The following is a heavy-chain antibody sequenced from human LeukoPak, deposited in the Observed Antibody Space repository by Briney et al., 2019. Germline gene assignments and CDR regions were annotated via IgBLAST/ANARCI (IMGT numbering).Heavy chain of an antibody. CDR2: ISWNSGTI. V-gene: IGHV3-9*01. D-gene: IGHD3-9*01. CDR3: AKAKYYDILTGPTNHWHFDL. Sequence: PGGSLRLSCAASGFTFSSYSMNWVRQAPGKGLEWVSGISWNSGTIVYADSVKGRFTTSRDNAKNSLFLQMNSLRPEDTALYYCAKAKYYDILTGPTNHWHFDLWGRGTLVAVSS. J-gene: IGHJ2*01. CDR1: GFTFSSYS.